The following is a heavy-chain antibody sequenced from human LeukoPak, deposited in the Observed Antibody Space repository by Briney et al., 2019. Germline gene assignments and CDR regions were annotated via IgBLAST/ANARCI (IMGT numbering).Heavy chain of an antibody. CDR1: GFTFDNYG. CDR3: AKDVPAAYFDY. D-gene: IGHD2-2*01. Sequence: GGSLRLSCAASGFTFDNYGMHWVRQAPGKGLEWVAFIRSDGSIKYYADSVKGRFIISRDNSKNTLYLQVNSLRAEDTAVYFCAKDVPAAYFDYWGQGTLVTVSS. V-gene: IGHV3-30*02. J-gene: IGHJ4*02. CDR2: IRSDGSIK.